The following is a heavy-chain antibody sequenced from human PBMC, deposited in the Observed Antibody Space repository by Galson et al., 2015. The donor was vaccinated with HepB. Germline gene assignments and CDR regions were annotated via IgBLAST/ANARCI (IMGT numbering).Heavy chain of an antibody. J-gene: IGHJ4*02. V-gene: IGHV3-30-3*01. CDR3: ASIDLPRTLYDFWSGYQDDDY. CDR1: GFTFSSYA. D-gene: IGHD3-3*01. CDR2: ISYDGSNK. Sequence: SLRLSCAASGFTFSSYAMHWVRQAPGKGLEWVAVISYDGSNKYYADSVKGRFTISRDNSKNTLYLQMNSLRAEDTAVYYCASIDLPRTLYDFWSGYQDDDYWGQGTLVTVSS.